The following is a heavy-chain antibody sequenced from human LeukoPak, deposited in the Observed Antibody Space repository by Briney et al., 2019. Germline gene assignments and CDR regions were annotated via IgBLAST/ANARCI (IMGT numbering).Heavy chain of an antibody. CDR1: GFTFSSYA. CDR2: ISGSGGST. J-gene: IGHJ3*02. D-gene: IGHD3-10*01. V-gene: IGHV3-23*01. CDR3: AKEEAVWFGEPHDAFDI. Sequence: GGSLRLSCAASGFTFSSYAMSWVRQAPGKGLEWVSAISGSGGSTYYADSVKGRFTISRDNSKNTLYLQMNSLRAEDTAVYYCAKEEAVWFGEPHDAFDIWGQGTMVTVSS.